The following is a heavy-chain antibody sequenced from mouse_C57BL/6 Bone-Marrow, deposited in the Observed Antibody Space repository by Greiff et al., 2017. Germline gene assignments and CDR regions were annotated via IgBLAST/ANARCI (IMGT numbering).Heavy chain of an antibody. V-gene: IGHV5-6*01. CDR3: ARQGSYDGYYGY. CDR2: ISSGGSYT. Sequence: EVQVVESGGDLVKPGGSLKLSCAASGFTFSSYGMSWVRQTPDKRLEWVATISSGGSYTYYPDSVKGRFTISRDNAKNTLYLQMSSLKSEDTAMYYGARQGSYDGYYGYWGQGTTLTVSS. D-gene: IGHD2-3*01. CDR1: GFTFSSYG. J-gene: IGHJ2*01.